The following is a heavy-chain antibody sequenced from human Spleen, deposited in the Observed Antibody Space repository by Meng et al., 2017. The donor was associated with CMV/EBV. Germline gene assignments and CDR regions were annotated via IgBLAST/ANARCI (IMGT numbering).Heavy chain of an antibody. D-gene: IGHD2-21*02. CDR3: ARDLPFGDFNYS. CDR1: GFIFSSYE. V-gene: IGHV3-48*03. J-gene: IGHJ4*02. Sequence: GGSLRLSCAASGFIFSSYEMHWVRQTPGQGLEWISYISSRGTRIQYADSVKGRFTISRDNAKNSLYLHMSGLGGDDTAVYYCARDLPFGDFNYSWGPGTLVTVSS. CDR2: ISSRGTRI.